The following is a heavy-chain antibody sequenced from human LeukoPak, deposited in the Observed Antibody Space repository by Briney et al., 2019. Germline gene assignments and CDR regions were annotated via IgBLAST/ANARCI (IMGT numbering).Heavy chain of an antibody. CDR1: GYTFTNYG. CDR3: ARVNWNLGGWFDP. Sequence: SVKVSCKASGYTFTNYGVSWVRQAPGQGLEWMGGIIPIFGTANYAQKLQGRVTITADESTSTAYMELSSLRSEDTAVYCCARVNWNLGGWFDPWGQGTLVTVSS. V-gene: IGHV1-69*13. CDR2: IIPIFGTA. D-gene: IGHD1-20*01. J-gene: IGHJ5*02.